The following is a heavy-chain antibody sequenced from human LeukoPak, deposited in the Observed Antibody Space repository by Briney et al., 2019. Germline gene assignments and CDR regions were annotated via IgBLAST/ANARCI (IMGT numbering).Heavy chain of an antibody. CDR1: GFPFSSYW. J-gene: IGHJ1*01. D-gene: IGHD1-26*01. CDR3: AKKVVVGATSPYSDFQD. Sequence: GGSLRLSCAASGFPFSSYWMHWVRQVPGKGLEWVSAISGSGVTTHYAGSVKGRFSISRDNSKNTLYLQMNSLRAEDTALYYCAKKVVVGATSPYSDFQDWGQGTLVTVSS. CDR2: ISGSGVTT. V-gene: IGHV3-23*01.